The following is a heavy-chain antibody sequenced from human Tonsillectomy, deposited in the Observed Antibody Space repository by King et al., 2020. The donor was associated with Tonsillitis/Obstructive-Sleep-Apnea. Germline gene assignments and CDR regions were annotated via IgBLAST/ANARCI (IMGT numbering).Heavy chain of an antibody. V-gene: IGHV4-59*01. Sequence: LQLQESGPGLVKPSETLSLTCTVSGGSISSYYWSWIRQPPGKGLECIGYIYYTGSTNYNPSLKSRVTISVDTSKNQFSLKLTSVTAADTAVYYCARVGIYTVTTSRYFALWGRGTLVTVSS. CDR3: ARVGIYTVTTSRYFAL. D-gene: IGHD4-17*01. J-gene: IGHJ2*01. CDR2: IYYTGST. CDR1: GGSISSYY.